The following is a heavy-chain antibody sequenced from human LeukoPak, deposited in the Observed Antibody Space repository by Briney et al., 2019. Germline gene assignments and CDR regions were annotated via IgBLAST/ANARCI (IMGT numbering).Heavy chain of an antibody. J-gene: IGHJ6*03. CDR2: INSDGSST. Sequence: GGSLRLSCAASGFTFSSYWMHWVRQAPGKGLVWVSRINSDGSSTSYADSVKGRFTISRDNAKKSLYLQMNSLRPEDTAVYYCARAYSGLYNYYYYMDVWGKGTTVTISS. CDR3: ARAYSGLYNYYYYMDV. V-gene: IGHV3-74*01. D-gene: IGHD5-12*01. CDR1: GFTFSSYW.